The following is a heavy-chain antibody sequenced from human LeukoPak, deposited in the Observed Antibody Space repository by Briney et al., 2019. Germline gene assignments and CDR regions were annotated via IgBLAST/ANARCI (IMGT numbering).Heavy chain of an antibody. Sequence: GGSMRLSCAASGFTFSSYSMNWVRQAPGKGLEWVSYISSSSSTIYYADSVKGRFTISRDNAKNSLYLQMNSLRAEDTAVYYCARGYYDFWSGYDYWGQGTLVTVSS. CDR3: ARGYYDFWSGYDY. CDR1: GFTFSSYS. D-gene: IGHD3-3*01. V-gene: IGHV3-48*01. J-gene: IGHJ4*02. CDR2: ISSSSSTI.